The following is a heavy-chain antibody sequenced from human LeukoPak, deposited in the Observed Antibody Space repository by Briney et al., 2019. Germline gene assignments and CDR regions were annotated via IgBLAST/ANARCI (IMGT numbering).Heavy chain of an antibody. V-gene: IGHV3-43D*03. CDR3: ARELYYPDSSGLS. D-gene: IGHD3-22*01. Sequence: GGSLRLSCAASGFTFDDYAMHWVRQAPGKGLEWVSLISWDGGSTYYADSVKGRFTISRDNAKNSLYLQMNSLRAEDTAVYYCARELYYPDSSGLSWGQGTLVTVSS. J-gene: IGHJ4*02. CDR2: ISWDGGST. CDR1: GFTFDDYA.